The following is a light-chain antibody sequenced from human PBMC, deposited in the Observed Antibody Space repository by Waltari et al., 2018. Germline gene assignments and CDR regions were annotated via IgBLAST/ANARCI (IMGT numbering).Light chain of an antibody. J-gene: IGLJ1*01. Sequence: QSVLTQPPSVSGAPGQRVTISCTGSSSNIGAGYDVHWYQQLPGTAPKLLIYGNSNRPSGVPDRVSGSKSGPSASLAITGLQAEDEADYYCQSYDSSLSALYVFGTGTKVTVL. CDR3: QSYDSSLSALYV. CDR1: SSNIGAGYD. V-gene: IGLV1-40*01. CDR2: GNS.